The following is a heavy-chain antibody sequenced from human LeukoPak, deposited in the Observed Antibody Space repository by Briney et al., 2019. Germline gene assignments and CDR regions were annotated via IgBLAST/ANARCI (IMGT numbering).Heavy chain of an antibody. D-gene: IGHD2-15*01. Sequence: SETLSLTCAVYGGSFSGYFWSWIRQPPGKGLEWIGEINHSGSTNYKPSLKSRVTISVDTSKNQFSLKLSSVTAADTAVYYCARGREGYCSDDSCSLHAFDIWGQGTMVTVSS. CDR1: GGSFSGYF. V-gene: IGHV4-34*01. J-gene: IGHJ3*02. CDR3: ARGREGYCSDDSCSLHAFDI. CDR2: INHSGST.